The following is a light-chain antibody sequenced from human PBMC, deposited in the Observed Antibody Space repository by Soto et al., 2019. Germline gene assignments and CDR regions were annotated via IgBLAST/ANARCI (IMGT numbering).Light chain of an antibody. CDR2: GAS. J-gene: IGKJ2*01. CDR3: QQYSSSSYT. V-gene: IGKV3-20*01. CDR1: QSVGTNF. Sequence: EIVLTQSPGTLSLSPGERATLSCRASQSVGTNFLNWYQHKPGQAPRLVIFGASRRATGIPDRFSGSGSGTDFTLTISRLEPEDFAVYYCQQYSSSSYTFGQGTKVEIK.